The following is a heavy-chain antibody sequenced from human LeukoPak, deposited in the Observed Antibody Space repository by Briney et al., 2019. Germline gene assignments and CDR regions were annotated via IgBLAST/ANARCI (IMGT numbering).Heavy chain of an antibody. D-gene: IGHD3-22*01. J-gene: IGHJ5*02. Sequence: PSETLSLTCTVSGYSISSGYYWGWIRQSPGKGLEWIGNIYRSGSTYYNPSLKSRVTISVDTSENQFSLKLSSVTAADTAMYYCARVAIVVVPNWFDPWGQGTLVTVSS. CDR1: GYSISSGYY. CDR2: IYRSGST. V-gene: IGHV4-38-2*02. CDR3: ARVAIVVVPNWFDP.